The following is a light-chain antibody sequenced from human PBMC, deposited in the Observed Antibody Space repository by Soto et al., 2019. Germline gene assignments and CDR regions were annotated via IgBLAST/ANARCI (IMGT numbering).Light chain of an antibody. CDR3: QQHNSYTPWT. CDR2: AAS. CDR1: QGIRND. Sequence: DIQMTQSPSSLSASVGDRVTITCRASQGIRNDLAWYQQKPGKAPKRLIYAASSLQSGVPSRFSGSGSWTEFTLTISSLQPEDFATYYCQQHNSYTPWTFGQGTKVEVK. J-gene: IGKJ1*01. V-gene: IGKV1-17*01.